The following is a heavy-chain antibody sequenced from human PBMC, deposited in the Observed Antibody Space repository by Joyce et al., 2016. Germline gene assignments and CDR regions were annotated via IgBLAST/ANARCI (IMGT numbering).Heavy chain of an antibody. V-gene: IGHV5-51*01. D-gene: IGHD3-16*02. CDR3: ARPRAGRSCRQVSNYGMDV. CDR2: NLPGDSDT. J-gene: IGHJ6*02. Sequence: EVQMVQSGAEVKKPGESLKFSCKGSGYLFTTYWIVWVRQMPGKGLEWMGINLPGDSDTRNSPSCQGQVTISGDESIRTAYLRWGSLKASDTAMYFCARPRAGRSCRQVSNYGMDVWGQGTTVTVSS. CDR1: GYLFTTYW.